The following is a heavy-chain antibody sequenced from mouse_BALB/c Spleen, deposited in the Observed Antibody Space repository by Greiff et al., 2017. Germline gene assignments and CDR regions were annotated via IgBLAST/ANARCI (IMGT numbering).Heavy chain of an antibody. Sequence: EVQRVESGGGLVQPGESLKLSCEAYEYEFPSYDMSWVRKTPEKRLEWVAAINSDGGSTYYPDTMERRFIITRDNTKKTLYLQMNSLRSEDTALYYCARHYYGYAMDYWGQGTSVTVSS. D-gene: IGHD1-1*01. CDR3: ARHYYGYAMDY. CDR1: EYEFPSYD. CDR2: INSDGGST. V-gene: IGHV5-2*01. J-gene: IGHJ4*01.